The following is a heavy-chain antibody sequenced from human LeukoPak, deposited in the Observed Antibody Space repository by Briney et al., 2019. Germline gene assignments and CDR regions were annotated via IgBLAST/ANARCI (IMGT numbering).Heavy chain of an antibody. D-gene: IGHD1-1*01. V-gene: IGHV4-59*01. Sequence: PSETLSLTCTVSGGSISSYHWSWIRQPPGKGLERIGYVYYSGGTNYNPSLKSRVTISVDTSKNQVSLKLSSVTAADTAVYYCARFTRFPFPFDCWGQGILVTVSS. J-gene: IGHJ4*02. CDR2: VYYSGGT. CDR1: GGSISSYH. CDR3: ARFTRFPFPFDC.